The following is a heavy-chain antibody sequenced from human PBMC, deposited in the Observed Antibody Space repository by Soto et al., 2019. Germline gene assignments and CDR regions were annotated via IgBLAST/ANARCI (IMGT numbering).Heavy chain of an antibody. D-gene: IGHD2-21*01. CDR3: VREDGEDWFDP. Sequence: GGSLRLSCAASGFTFSYYWMSWVRQAPGQGLEWMANIKPDGGETYYVDSVKGRFTISRDNAKNLLFLQMNSLGAEDTAVYYCVREDGEDWFDPWGQGTLVTVSS. CDR2: IKPDGGET. J-gene: IGHJ5*02. CDR1: GFTFSYYW. V-gene: IGHV3-7*04.